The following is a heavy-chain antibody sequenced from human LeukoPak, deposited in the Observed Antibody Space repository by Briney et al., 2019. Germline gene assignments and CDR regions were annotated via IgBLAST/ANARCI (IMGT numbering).Heavy chain of an antibody. D-gene: IGHD3-10*01. V-gene: IGHV3-7*01. CDR1: GFIFSSYW. J-gene: IGHJ4*02. CDR2: IKSGGSEE. CDR3: ARGDLWLGH. Sequence: TGGSLRLSCATSGFIFSSYWMCWVRQAPGKGLEWVANIKSGGSEEYYGDSVKGRFTISRDNAKNSLYLQMNSLRVEDTAVYYCARGDLWLGHWGQGSLVTVSS.